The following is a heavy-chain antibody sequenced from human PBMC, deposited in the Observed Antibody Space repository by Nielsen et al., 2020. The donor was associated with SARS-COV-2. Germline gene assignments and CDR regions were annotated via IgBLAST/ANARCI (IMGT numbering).Heavy chain of an antibody. V-gene: IGHV4-30-4*01. J-gene: IGHJ4*02. D-gene: IGHD1-1*01. CDR2: IYYSGST. Sequence: SETLSLTCTVSGGSISSGDYYWSWIRQPPGKGPEWIGYIYYSGSTYYNPSLKSRVTISVDTSKNQFSLKLSSVTAADTAVYYCARGTQTDDNFDYWGQGTLVTVSS. CDR1: GGSISSGDYY. CDR3: ARGTQTDDNFDY.